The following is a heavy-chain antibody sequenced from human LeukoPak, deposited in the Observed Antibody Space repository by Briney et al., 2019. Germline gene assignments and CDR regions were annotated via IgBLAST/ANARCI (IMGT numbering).Heavy chain of an antibody. V-gene: IGHV3-30*18. Sequence: PGRSLRLSCAASGFTFSSYGMHWVRQAPGKGLEWVAVISYDGSNKYYADSVKGRFTISRDNSKNTLYLQMNSLRAEDTALYYCAKDGGSGSYFGEKGFDYWGQETLVTVSS. CDR1: GFTFSSYG. D-gene: IGHD3-10*01. CDR3: AKDGGSGSYFGEKGFDY. CDR2: ISYDGSNK. J-gene: IGHJ4*02.